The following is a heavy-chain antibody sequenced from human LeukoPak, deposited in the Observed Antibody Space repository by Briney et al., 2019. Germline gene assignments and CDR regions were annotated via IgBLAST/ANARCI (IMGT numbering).Heavy chain of an antibody. V-gene: IGHV4-59*08. J-gene: IGHJ4*02. D-gene: IGHD1-26*01. CDR3: ASRRVGAFDY. Sequence: SETLSLTCTVSGGSISSYYWSWIRQPPGKGLEWIGYIYYSGSTNYNPSLKSRVTISIDTSKSQFSLKVSSVTAADTAVYYCASRRVGAFDYWGQGTLVTVSS. CDR1: GGSISSYY. CDR2: IYYSGST.